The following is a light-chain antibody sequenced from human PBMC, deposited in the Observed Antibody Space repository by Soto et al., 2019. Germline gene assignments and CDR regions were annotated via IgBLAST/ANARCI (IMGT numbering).Light chain of an antibody. Sequence: EFVLTQSPGTLSLSPGERATLSCRASQTVRNNYLAWYQQKPGRAPRLLIYDASSRATGIPDRFSGGGSGTDFTLTISRLEPEDFAVYYCQQRRDWPLTFGGGTKVDI. CDR2: DAS. CDR3: QQRRDWPLT. CDR1: QTVRNNY. V-gene: IGKV3D-20*02. J-gene: IGKJ4*01.